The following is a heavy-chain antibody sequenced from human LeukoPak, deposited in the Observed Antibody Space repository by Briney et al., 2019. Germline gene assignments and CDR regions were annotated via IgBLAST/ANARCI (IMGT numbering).Heavy chain of an antibody. V-gene: IGHV3-23*01. D-gene: IGHD3-10*01. Sequence: GGSLRLSCAASGFTFSTYAMSWVRQAPGKGLEWVSTISGSGGSTYYADSVKGRFTISRDNSKNTPYLQMNSLRAEDTAVYYCASHPYLWFGEYHFDSWGQGTLVTVSS. J-gene: IGHJ4*02. CDR3: ASHPYLWFGEYHFDS. CDR1: GFTFSTYA. CDR2: ISGSGGST.